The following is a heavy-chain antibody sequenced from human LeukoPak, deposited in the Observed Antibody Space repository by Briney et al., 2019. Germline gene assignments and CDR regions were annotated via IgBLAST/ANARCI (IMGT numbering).Heavy chain of an antibody. CDR2: IYSGGST. CDR1: GFIFSNYG. V-gene: IGHV3-23*03. J-gene: IGHJ4*02. CDR3: AGYDSSGYYYN. D-gene: IGHD3-22*01. Sequence: GGSLRLSCAASGFIFSNYGMNWVRQAPGKGLEWVSVIYSGGSTYYADSVKGRFTISRDNSKNTLYLQMNSLRAEDTAVYYCAGYDSSGYYYNWGQGTLVTVSS.